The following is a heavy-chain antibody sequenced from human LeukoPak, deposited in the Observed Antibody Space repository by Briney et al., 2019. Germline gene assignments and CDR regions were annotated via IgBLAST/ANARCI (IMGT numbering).Heavy chain of an antibody. D-gene: IGHD6-13*01. CDR2: IYYSGST. CDR1: GGSISSYY. V-gene: IGHV4-59*01. J-gene: IGHJ6*02. Sequence: SETLSLTCTVSGGSISSYYWSWIRQPPGKGLEWIGYIYYSGSTNYNPSLKSRVTISVDTSKNQFSLKLSSVTAADTAVYYCARDLRSRDSSSWLRYYYYGMDVWGQGTTVTVSS. CDR3: ARDLRSRDSSSWLRYYYYGMDV.